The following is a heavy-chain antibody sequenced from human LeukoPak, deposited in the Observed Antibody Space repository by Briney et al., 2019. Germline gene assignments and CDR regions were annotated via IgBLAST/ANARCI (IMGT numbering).Heavy chain of an antibody. V-gene: IGHV3-21*01. Sequence: PGGSLRLSCAASGFTFSSYSMNWVRQAPGKGLGWVSSISSSSSYIYYADSVKGRFTISRDNAKNSLYLQMNSLRAEDTAVYYCARDRDSSKIDYWGQGTLVTVSS. J-gene: IGHJ4*02. D-gene: IGHD6-13*01. CDR3: ARDRDSSKIDY. CDR1: GFTFSSYS. CDR2: ISSSSSYI.